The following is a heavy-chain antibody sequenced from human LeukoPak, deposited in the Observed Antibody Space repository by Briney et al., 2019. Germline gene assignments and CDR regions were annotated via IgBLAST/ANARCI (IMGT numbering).Heavy chain of an antibody. Sequence: GGSLRLSCAASGFTLSGNAMSWVRQAPGRGLEWVSGVGGDDRTHYADSVRGRFTISRDNSMNTVSLDMNRVRVEDTAVYYCAKDLSWWAAADHWGQGALVTVAS. CDR1: GFTLSGNA. D-gene: IGHD2-15*01. J-gene: IGHJ1*01. CDR3: AKDLSWWAAADH. V-gene: IGHV3-23*01. CDR2: VGGDDRT.